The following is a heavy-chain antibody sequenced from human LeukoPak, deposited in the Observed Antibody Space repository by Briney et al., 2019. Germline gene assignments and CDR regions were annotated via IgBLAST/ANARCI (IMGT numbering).Heavy chain of an antibody. CDR2: IKQGGSEK. D-gene: IGHD2-2*01. J-gene: IGHJ6*02. Sequence: PGGSLRLSCAASGFTFSSYWMSWVRQAPGKGLEWVANIKQGGSEKYYVDSVKGRFTISRDNAKNSLYLQMNSLRAEDTAVYYCARALYCSSTSCSQDYYYYGMDVWGQGTTVTVSS. V-gene: IGHV3-7*01. CDR1: GFTFSSYW. CDR3: ARALYCSSTSCSQDYYYYGMDV.